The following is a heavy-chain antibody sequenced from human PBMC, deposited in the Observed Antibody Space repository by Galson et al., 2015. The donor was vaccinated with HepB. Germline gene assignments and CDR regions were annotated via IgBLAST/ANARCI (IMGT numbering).Heavy chain of an antibody. CDR2: INEDGNDK. J-gene: IGHJ4*02. Sequence: SLRLSCAASGFTSSTYWMGWVRQAPGKGLEWVANINEDGNDKYYVDSVKGRFTISRDNAKNSVYLQMNSLRAEDTAVYYCARDQWRIFDFWGQGTLVTVSS. D-gene: IGHD2-8*01. V-gene: IGHV3-7*03. CDR3: ARDQWRIFDF. CDR1: GFTSSTYW.